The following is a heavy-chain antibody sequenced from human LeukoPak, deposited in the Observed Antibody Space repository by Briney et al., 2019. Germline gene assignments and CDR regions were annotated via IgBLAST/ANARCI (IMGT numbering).Heavy chain of an antibody. V-gene: IGHV4-59*11. Sequence: SETLSLTCTVSGGSISSHYWSWIRQPPGKGLEWIGYIYYSGSTNYNPSLKSRVTISVDTSKNRFSLKLSSVTAADTAVYYCARIAAAGPFDYWGQGTLVTVSS. J-gene: IGHJ4*02. CDR1: GGSISSHY. CDR2: IYYSGST. CDR3: ARIAAAGPFDY. D-gene: IGHD6-13*01.